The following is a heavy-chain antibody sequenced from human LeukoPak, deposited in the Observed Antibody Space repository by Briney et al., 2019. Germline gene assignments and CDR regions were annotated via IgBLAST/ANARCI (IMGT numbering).Heavy chain of an antibody. Sequence: GGSLRLSCAASGFTFNSYSMNWVRQAPGKGLEWVSSISSSSSYIYYADSVKGRFTISRDNAKNSLYLQMNSLRAEDTAVYYCASSSGWYFDYWGQGTLVTVSS. CDR2: ISSSSSYI. CDR3: ASSSGWYFDY. CDR1: GFTFNSYS. D-gene: IGHD6-19*01. J-gene: IGHJ4*02. V-gene: IGHV3-21*01.